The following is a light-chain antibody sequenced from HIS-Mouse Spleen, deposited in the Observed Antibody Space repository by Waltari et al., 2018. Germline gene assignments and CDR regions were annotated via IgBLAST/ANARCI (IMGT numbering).Light chain of an antibody. CDR1: SRRSHD. CDR3: NSRDSSGNHWV. Sequence: SSELTQDPAVSVALGQTVRITCQGDSRRSHDASWYQQKPGQAPVLVIYGKNNRPSGIPDRFSGSSSGNTASLTITGAQAEDEADYYCNSRDSSGNHWVFGGGTKLTVL. J-gene: IGLJ3*02. V-gene: IGLV3-19*01. CDR2: GKN.